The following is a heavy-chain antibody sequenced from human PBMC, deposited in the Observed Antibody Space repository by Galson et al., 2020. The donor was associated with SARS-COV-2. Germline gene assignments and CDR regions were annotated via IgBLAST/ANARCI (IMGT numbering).Heavy chain of an antibody. Sequence: GGSLRLSCAASGVTFSGSAMHWVRQASGKGLEWVGRIRSKANSYATAYAASVKGRFTISRDDSKNTAYLQMNSLKTEDTAVYYCTRLPSGWNDVLDYWGQGTLVTVSS. D-gene: IGHD1-1*01. V-gene: IGHV3-73*01. J-gene: IGHJ4*02. CDR1: GVTFSGSA. CDR2: IRSKANSYAT. CDR3: TRLPSGWNDVLDY.